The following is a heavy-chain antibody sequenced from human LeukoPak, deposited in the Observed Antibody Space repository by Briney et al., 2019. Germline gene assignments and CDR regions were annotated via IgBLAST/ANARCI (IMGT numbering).Heavy chain of an antibody. CDR1: GFTFSSYS. D-gene: IGHD6-19*01. CDR2: ISSSSSTI. J-gene: IGHJ1*01. V-gene: IGHV3-48*01. CDR3: TRHSVAGTVPPAEYFQH. Sequence: PGGSLRLSCAASGFTFSSYSMSWVRQAPGKGLEWVSYISSSSSTIYYADSVKGRFTISRDNAKNSLYLQMNSLRAEDTAVYYCTRHSVAGTVPPAEYFQHWGQGTLVTVSS.